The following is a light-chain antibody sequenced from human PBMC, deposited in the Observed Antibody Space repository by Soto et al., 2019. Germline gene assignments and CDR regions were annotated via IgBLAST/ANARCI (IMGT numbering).Light chain of an antibody. CDR2: DVN. J-gene: IGLJ2*01. CDR1: SSDVGGYNY. Sequence: QSALTQPASVSGSPGQSITISCTGTSSDVGGYNYVSWYQQHPGKAPKLMIYDVNNRTSGVYNRCSGSKSGNTASLTISGLQAEDEADYYCSSYTGSSTYVVFGGGTKLTVL. CDR3: SSYTGSSTYVV. V-gene: IGLV2-14*01.